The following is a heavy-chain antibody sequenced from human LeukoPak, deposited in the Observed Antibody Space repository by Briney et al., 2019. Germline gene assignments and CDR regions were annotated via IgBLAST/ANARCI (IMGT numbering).Heavy chain of an antibody. CDR2: IYHSGST. D-gene: IGHD4-23*01. V-gene: IGHV4-4*02. CDR1: GGSISSSNW. J-gene: IGHJ4*02. Sequence: PSETLSLTCAVSGGSISSSNWWSWLRQPPGKGLEWIGVIYHSGSTNYNPSLKSRVTISVDKSKNQFSLKLSSVTAADTAVYYCVCNSWGFDYWGQGTLGTVSS. CDR3: VCNSWGFDY.